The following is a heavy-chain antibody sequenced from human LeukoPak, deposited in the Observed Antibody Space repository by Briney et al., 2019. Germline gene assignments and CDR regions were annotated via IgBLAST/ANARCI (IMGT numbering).Heavy chain of an antibody. CDR1: GDSISSYY. D-gene: IGHD4/OR15-4a*01. J-gene: IGHJ4*02. Sequence: PSETLSLTCTVPGDSISSYYWSWIRQPPGKGLEWIAYMHNGVHTNYNPSLKSRVTISGDTSKNQFSLKLTSVTAADTAVYFCAATIKRDYGDTVLNYWGQGTLVTVPS. CDR2: MHNGVHT. V-gene: IGHV4-59*01. CDR3: AATIKRDYGDTVLNY.